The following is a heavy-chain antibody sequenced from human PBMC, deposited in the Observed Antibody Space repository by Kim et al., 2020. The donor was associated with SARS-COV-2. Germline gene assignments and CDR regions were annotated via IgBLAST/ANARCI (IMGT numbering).Heavy chain of an antibody. Sequence: YPNAGKGRCTISRDNTKNTLYLQMNSLRAEDTAVYYCARDGATVVGNFDYWGQGTLVTVSS. J-gene: IGHJ4*02. D-gene: IGHD4-17*01. V-gene: IGHV3-30*01. CDR3: ARDGATVVGNFDY.